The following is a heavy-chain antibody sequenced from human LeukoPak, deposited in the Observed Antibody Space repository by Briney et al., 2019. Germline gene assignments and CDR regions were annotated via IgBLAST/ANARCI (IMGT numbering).Heavy chain of an antibody. CDR3: ARVGATYDAFDI. CDR2: IYYSGST. D-gene: IGHD1-26*01. CDR1: GGSVSSGSYY. V-gene: IGHV4-61*01. Sequence: SETLSLTCTVSGGSVSSGSYYWSWIRQPPGKGLEWIGYIYYSGSTNYNPSLKSRVTISVDTSKNQFSLKLSSVTAADTVVYYCARVGATYDAFDIWGQGTMVTVSS. J-gene: IGHJ3*02.